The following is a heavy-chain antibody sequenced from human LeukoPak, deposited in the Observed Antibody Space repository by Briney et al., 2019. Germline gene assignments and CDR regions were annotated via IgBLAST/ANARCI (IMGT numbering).Heavy chain of an antibody. D-gene: IGHD4-23*01. V-gene: IGHV3-30*18. J-gene: IGHJ1*01. Sequence: PGGSLRLSCAASGFTFSSYGMHWVRQAPGKGLEWVAVISYDGSNKYYADSVKGRFTISRDNSKNTLYLQMNSLRAEDTAVYYCAKVSDYGGNSEHWGQGTLVTVSS. CDR2: ISYDGSNK. CDR3: AKVSDYGGNSEH. CDR1: GFTFSSYG.